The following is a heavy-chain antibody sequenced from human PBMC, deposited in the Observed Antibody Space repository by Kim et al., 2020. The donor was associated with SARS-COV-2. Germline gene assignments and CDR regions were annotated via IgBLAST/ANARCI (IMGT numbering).Heavy chain of an antibody. V-gene: IGHV4-39*07. CDR2: IYYSGST. D-gene: IGHD6-13*01. J-gene: IGHJ4*02. CDR1: GGSISSSSYY. CDR3: ARVKGIADY. Sequence: SDTLSLTCTVSGGSISSSSYYWGWIRQPPGKGLEWIGSIYYSGSTYYNPSLKSRVTISVDTSKNQFSLKLSSVTAADTAVYYCARVKGIADYWGQGTLVTVSS.